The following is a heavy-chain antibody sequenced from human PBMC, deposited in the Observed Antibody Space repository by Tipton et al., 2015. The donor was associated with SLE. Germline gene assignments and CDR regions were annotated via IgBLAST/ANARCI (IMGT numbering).Heavy chain of an antibody. D-gene: IGHD3-16*01. CDR2: IRADGSNK. J-gene: IGHJ4*02. V-gene: IGHV3-30*02. CDR1: GFTYSGYA. CDR3: AGGTGAYFDH. Sequence: LSLTCAASGFTYSGYAMHWVRQAPGKGLEWVAFIRADGSNKDYADSVKGRFTISRDNSKNTLYPQMNRLRVEDTAVYYCAGGTGAYFDHWGQGTLVTVSS.